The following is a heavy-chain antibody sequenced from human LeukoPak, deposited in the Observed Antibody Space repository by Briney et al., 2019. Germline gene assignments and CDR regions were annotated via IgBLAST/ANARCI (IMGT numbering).Heavy chain of an antibody. D-gene: IGHD1-1*01. J-gene: IGHJ6*02. CDR3: ARVGGTNYYYYGMDV. V-gene: IGHV4-61*05. CDR2: IYDSGST. CDR1: GGSISSSSYY. Sequence: SETLSLTCTVSGGSISSSSYYWGWIRQPPGKGLEWIGYIYDSGSTNYNPSLKSRVTISVDTFKNQFSLKLSSVTAADTAVYYCARVGGTNYYYYGMDVWGQGTTVTVSS.